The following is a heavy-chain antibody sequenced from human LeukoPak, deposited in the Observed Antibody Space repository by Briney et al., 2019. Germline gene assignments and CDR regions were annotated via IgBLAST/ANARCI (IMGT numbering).Heavy chain of an antibody. Sequence: PGGSLRLSCAASGFTFSSYSMNWVRQAPGKGLEWVSSIRRSTSYIYYADSVKGRFTISRDNANNSVYLQMNSLRAEDTAVYYCARDHYHDSSGYIPACDTFDIWGQGTMVTVSS. D-gene: IGHD3-22*01. V-gene: IGHV3-21*06. CDR1: GFTFSSYS. CDR2: IRRSTSYI. J-gene: IGHJ3*02. CDR3: ARDHYHDSSGYIPACDTFDI.